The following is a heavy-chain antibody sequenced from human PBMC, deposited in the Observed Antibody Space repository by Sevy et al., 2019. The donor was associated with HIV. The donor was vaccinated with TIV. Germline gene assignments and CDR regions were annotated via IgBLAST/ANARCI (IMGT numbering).Heavy chain of an antibody. CDR2: ISSSSSTI. Sequence: GGSLRLSCAASGFTFSSYSMNWVRQAPGKGLEWVSYISSSSSTIYYADSVKGRFTISRDNAKNSLYLQMNSLRYEDTAVYYCAREPEDTAMVPTGGYYGMDVWGQGTTVTVSS. D-gene: IGHD5-18*01. CDR1: GFTFSSYS. J-gene: IGHJ6*02. V-gene: IGHV3-48*02. CDR3: AREPEDTAMVPTGGYYGMDV.